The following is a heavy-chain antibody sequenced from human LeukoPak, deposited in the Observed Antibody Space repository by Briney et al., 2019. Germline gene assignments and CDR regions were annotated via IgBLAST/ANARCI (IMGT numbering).Heavy chain of an antibody. CDR2: IDTDGKTT. J-gene: IGHJ4*02. CDR3: VRDKDGYNF. Sequence: GGSLRLSCAASGFTFNTYVTHWVRQAPGKGLVWVARIDTDGKTTTYADSVKGRFTISRDNAKNMLYVQMNSLRAEGTAVYYCVRDKDGYNFWGQGTLVSVSS. D-gene: IGHD5-24*01. V-gene: IGHV3-74*01. CDR1: GFTFNTYV.